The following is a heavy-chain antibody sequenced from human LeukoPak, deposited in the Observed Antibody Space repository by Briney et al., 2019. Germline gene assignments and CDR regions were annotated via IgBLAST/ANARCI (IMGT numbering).Heavy chain of an antibody. J-gene: IGHJ3*02. CDR1: GFTFSSHG. D-gene: IGHD6-19*01. V-gene: IGHV3-21*01. Sequence: GGSLRLSCAAFGFTFSSHGMHWVRQAPGKGLEWVSSISSSSSYIYYADSVKGRFTISRDNAKNSLYLQMNSLRAEDTAVYYCARGRTSGWYAQDAFDIWGQGTMVTVSS. CDR3: ARGRTSGWYAQDAFDI. CDR2: ISSSSSYI.